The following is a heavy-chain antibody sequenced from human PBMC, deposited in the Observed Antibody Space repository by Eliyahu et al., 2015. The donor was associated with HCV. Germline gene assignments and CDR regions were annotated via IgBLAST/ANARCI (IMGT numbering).Heavy chain of an antibody. CDR3: AKHRYSSGALLDY. Sequence: DVQLLESGGGLVQPGGSLRLXXAASGFLFSSYAMGWVRXXPXTGLEWVSSISVAGATAYYADSAKARFTISRDDSQNTLYLQMNSLRAEDTALYYCAKHRYSSGALLDYWGQGTLVTVSS. D-gene: IGHD3-22*01. J-gene: IGHJ4*02. CDR1: GFLFSSYA. V-gene: IGHV3-23*01. CDR2: ISVAGATA.